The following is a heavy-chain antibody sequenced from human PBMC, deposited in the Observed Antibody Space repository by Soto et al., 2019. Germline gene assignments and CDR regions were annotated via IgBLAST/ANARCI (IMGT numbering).Heavy chain of an antibody. D-gene: IGHD2-8*02. CDR1: GFTFSNYS. V-gene: IGHV3-21*01. Sequence: GGSLTLSCVVSGFTFSNYSIHCVRQAPGEGLEWVSSISSRSDIYYANSVKGRFTISRDNAKNYVSLQMNSLRAEDTAVYYCARECTAWPLAYGLDVWGQGTTVTVSS. CDR3: ARECTAWPLAYGLDV. CDR2: ISSRSDI. J-gene: IGHJ6*02.